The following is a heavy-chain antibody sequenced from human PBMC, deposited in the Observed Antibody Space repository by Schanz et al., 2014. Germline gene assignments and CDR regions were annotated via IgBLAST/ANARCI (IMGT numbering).Heavy chain of an antibody. CDR1: GFNFSDYA. V-gene: IGHV3-23*04. Sequence: EVQLVESGGGLVKPGGFLRLSCAASGFNFSDYAMCWVRQAPGKGLEWVSLISDSGDTAYYADSVKGRFTISRDNSKNTVHLQMNSLRAEDTAVYYCAKGRFGELSAFDIWGQGTMVTVSS. D-gene: IGHD3-10*01. CDR2: ISDSGDTA. CDR3: AKGRFGELSAFDI. J-gene: IGHJ3*02.